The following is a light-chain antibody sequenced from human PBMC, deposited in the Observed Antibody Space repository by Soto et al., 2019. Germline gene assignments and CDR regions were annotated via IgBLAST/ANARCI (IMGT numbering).Light chain of an antibody. J-gene: IGKJ1*01. V-gene: IGKV1-5*03. CDR2: MAS. CDR1: QSISSW. Sequence: DIQMTQSPSTLSASVGDRVTITCRASQSISSWLAWYQQKPGKAPRLLIYMASSLESGVPSRFSGSGSGTEFTRTISSLQPDDCATYYCQQYKSYPWTFGQGTKVEIK. CDR3: QQYKSYPWT.